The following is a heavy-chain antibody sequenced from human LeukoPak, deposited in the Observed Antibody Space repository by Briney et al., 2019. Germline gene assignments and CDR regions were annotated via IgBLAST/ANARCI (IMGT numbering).Heavy chain of an antibody. J-gene: IGHJ3*02. D-gene: IGHD3-10*01. V-gene: IGHV3-48*04. CDR2: ITSSSSTI. CDR1: GFTFSSYS. Sequence: GGSLRLSCAASGFTFSSYSMNWVRQAPGKGLEWVSYITSSSSTIYYADSVKGRFTISRDNAKKSLYLQMNSLRAEDTAVYYCASGRDPYGSGSYFFDIWGQGTMVTVSS. CDR3: ASGRDPYGSGSYFFDI.